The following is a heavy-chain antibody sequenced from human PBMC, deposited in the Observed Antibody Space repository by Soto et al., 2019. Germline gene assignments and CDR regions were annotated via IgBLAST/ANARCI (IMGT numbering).Heavy chain of an antibody. CDR3: NRGSEYDFWSGYL. V-gene: IGHV1-69*06. J-gene: IGHJ4*02. D-gene: IGHD3-3*01. CDR2: IVPMFGTS. CDR1: GGTSTRYA. Sequence: QERLVQSGAEVRKPGSSGKVSCKVTGGTSTRYAINWVRQAPGQGLEWMGGIVPMFGTSKNAQKFQGRGTITADTSTNIAYMELRSLRSEDTAVYYCNRGSEYDFWSGYLWGQGALVSVSS.